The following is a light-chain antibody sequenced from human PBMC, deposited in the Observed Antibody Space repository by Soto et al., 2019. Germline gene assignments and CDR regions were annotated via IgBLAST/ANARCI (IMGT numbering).Light chain of an antibody. CDR1: QAVPNN. V-gene: IGKV1-9*01. Sequence: TQSPATLSVSPGERATLSCRPSQAVPNNMAWYQQKPGKPPKLLIYEESTLHSGVPSRFSGRKSGTQFTLTIDSLQPEDFATYYCQQVKSYPRTFGGGTKVDIK. CDR3: QQVKSYPRT. CDR2: EES. J-gene: IGKJ4*01.